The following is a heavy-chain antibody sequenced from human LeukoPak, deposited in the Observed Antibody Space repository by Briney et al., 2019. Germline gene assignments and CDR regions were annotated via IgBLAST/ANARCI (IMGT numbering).Heavy chain of an antibody. CDR3: ARGAVLWFGELLLGWFDP. CDR1: GGSISSYC. Sequence: ASETLSLTCTVSGGSISSYCWSWIRQPPGKGLEWIGYIYYSGSTNYNPSLKSRVTISVDTSKNQFSLKLSSVTAADTAVYYCARGAVLWFGELLLGWFDPWGQGTLVTVSS. D-gene: IGHD3-10*01. CDR2: IYYSGST. J-gene: IGHJ5*02. V-gene: IGHV4-59*08.